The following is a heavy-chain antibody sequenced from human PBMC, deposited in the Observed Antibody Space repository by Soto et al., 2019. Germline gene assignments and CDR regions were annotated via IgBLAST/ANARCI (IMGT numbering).Heavy chain of an antibody. Sequence: GGSLRLSCAASGFTFSSYWMHWVRQAPGKGLVWVSHINSDGSDTTYADSVKGRFTISRDNAKNMLYLQMNSLRAEDTAVYYCARGLGNFDYWGQGTLVTVSS. J-gene: IGHJ4*02. CDR2: INSDGSDT. V-gene: IGHV3-74*01. CDR1: GFTFSSYW. CDR3: ARGLGNFDY. D-gene: IGHD3-16*01.